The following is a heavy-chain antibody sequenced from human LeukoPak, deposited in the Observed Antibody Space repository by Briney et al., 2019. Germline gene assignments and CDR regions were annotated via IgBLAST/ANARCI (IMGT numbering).Heavy chain of an antibody. J-gene: IGHJ3*02. V-gene: IGHV3-7*01. CDR1: GFTFSSYW. D-gene: IGHD6-19*01. Sequence: GGSLRLSCAASGFTFSSYWMSWVRQAPGKGLEWVANIKQDGSEKYYVDSVKGRFTISRDNAKNSLYLQMNSLRAEDTAVYYCARANSSGPLGAFDIWGQGTMVTVSS. CDR3: ARANSSGPLGAFDI. CDR2: IKQDGSEK.